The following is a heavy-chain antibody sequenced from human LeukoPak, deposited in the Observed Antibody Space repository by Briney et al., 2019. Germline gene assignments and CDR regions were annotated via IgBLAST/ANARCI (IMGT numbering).Heavy chain of an antibody. Sequence: GGSLRLSCAASGFALSSHWMTWVRQVPGRGPEWVANVNRDGSETYYLDSVKGRFTISKDNAKNSLYLQMNSLRAEDTALYHCARNNGMDVWGQGTTVSVSS. CDR3: ARNNGMDV. J-gene: IGHJ6*02. V-gene: IGHV3-7*03. CDR2: VNRDGSET. CDR1: GFALSSHW.